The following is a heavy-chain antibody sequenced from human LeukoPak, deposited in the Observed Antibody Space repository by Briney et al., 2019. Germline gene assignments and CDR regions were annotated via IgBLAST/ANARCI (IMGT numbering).Heavy chain of an antibody. J-gene: IGHJ4*02. CDR3: AGGVVVGNFDY. V-gene: IGHV3-11*04. CDR1: GFTFSDYY. CDR2: ITSSGNTK. Sequence: GGSLRLSCAASGFTFSDYYMSWIRQAPGKGLEWVSYITSSGNTKAYADPVKGRFTISRDNAKNSLYLQMNSLRAEDTAMYYCAGGVVVGNFDYWGQGTLATVSS. D-gene: IGHD3-22*01.